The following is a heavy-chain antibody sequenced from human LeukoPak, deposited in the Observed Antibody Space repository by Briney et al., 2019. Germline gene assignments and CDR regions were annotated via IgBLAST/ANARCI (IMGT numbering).Heavy chain of an antibody. CDR3: ARSSLHDSGSAFDY. D-gene: IGHD3-10*01. CDR2: IFSATST. J-gene: IGHJ4*02. CDR1: GFTVSSNY. V-gene: IGHV3-53*01. Sequence: PGGSLRLSCAASGFTVSSNYMTWVRQAPGKGLEWVSIIFSATSTFYADSVKGRFTISRDNSKNTLYLQMNSLRAEDTAVYYCARSSLHDSGSAFDYWGQGTLVTVSS.